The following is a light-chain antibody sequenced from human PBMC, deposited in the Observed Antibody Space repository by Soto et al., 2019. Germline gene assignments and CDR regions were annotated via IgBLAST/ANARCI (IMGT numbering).Light chain of an antibody. CDR1: QSVSIY. V-gene: IGKV3-11*01. CDR3: QQRSTWPWT. Sequence: EIVLTQSPATLSLSPGERATLSCRASQSVSIYLAWYQQKPGQAPRLLIYDASNRATGIPARFSGSGSGTDFTLTISSREPEDFAVYYCQQRSTWPWTVGQGIKVEI. CDR2: DAS. J-gene: IGKJ1*01.